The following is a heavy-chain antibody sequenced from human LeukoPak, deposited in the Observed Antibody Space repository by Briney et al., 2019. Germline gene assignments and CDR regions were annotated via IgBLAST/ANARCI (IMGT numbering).Heavy chain of an antibody. D-gene: IGHD6-19*01. CDR1: GGTFSSYA. CDR2: IIPIFGTA. CDR3: ARAEQWLVPVLGWFDP. Sequence: ASVKVSCKASGGTFSSYAISWVRQAPGQGLEWMGGIIPIFGTANYAQKFQGRVTITADESTSTAYMELSSLRSEDTAVYYCARAEQWLVPVLGWFDPWGQGTLVTVSS. V-gene: IGHV1-69*13. J-gene: IGHJ5*02.